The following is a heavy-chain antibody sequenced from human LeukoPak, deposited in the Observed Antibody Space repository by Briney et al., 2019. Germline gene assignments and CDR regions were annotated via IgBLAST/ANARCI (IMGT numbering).Heavy chain of an antibody. J-gene: IGHJ4*02. CDR2: IYSGGST. CDR1: GFTVSSNY. D-gene: IGHD4-11*01. Sequence: GGSLRLSCAASGFTVSSNYMSWVRQAPGKGLEWVSVIYSGGSTYYADSVKGRFTISRDNSKNTLYLQMNSLRAEDTAVYYCASTVKKGTLGYWGQGTLVTVSS. V-gene: IGHV3-53*01. CDR3: ASTVKKGTLGY.